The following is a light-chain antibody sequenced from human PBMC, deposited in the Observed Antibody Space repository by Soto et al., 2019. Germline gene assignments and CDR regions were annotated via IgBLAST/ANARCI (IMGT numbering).Light chain of an antibody. CDR3: QQFNNYSYT. V-gene: IGKV1D-13*01. CDR2: DAS. J-gene: IGKJ2*01. CDR1: QGISSA. Sequence: AIQLTQSPSSLSASVGDRVTITCRASQGISSALAWYQQKPGKAPKLLIYDASSLESGVPSRFSGSGSGTDFTLTISSLQPQDFATYYCQQFNNYSYTFGQGTKLEIK.